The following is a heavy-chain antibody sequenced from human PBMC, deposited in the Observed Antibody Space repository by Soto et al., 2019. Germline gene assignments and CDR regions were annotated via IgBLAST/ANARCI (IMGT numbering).Heavy chain of an antibody. CDR3: ATDCSDYNCYSN. J-gene: IGHJ4*02. CDR2: IWYDGSNK. V-gene: IGHV3-33*01. CDR1: GFTFNHYG. D-gene: IGHD2-15*01. Sequence: GGSLRLSCAASGFTFNHYGMYWVRQAPGKGLEWVALIWYDGSNKYYADSVKGRFTISRDNSKNTLYLQMNSLRADDTAVYYCATDCSDYNCYSNWGQGTLVTVSS.